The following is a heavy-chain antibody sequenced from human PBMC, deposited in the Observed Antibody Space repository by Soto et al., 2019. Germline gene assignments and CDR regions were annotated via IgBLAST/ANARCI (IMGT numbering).Heavy chain of an antibody. V-gene: IGHV4-34*01. Sequence: QVQLQRWGAGLLKPSETLSLTCAVYGGSFSGYYWSWIRQPPGKGLEWIGEINHSGSTNYNPSLKSRDTISVDTSKNQFSVKLSSVTAADAAVYYCARGRWGSRYFYSIWGQGTMVTVSS. CDR2: INHSGST. CDR1: GGSFSGYY. CDR3: ARGRWGSRYFYSI. D-gene: IGHD3-9*01. J-gene: IGHJ3*02.